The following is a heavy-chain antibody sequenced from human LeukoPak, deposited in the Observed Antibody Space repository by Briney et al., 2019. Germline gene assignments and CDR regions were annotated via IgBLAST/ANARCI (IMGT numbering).Heavy chain of an antibody. Sequence: GASVKVSCKASGGTFSSYAIIWVRQAPGQRLEWIGGIIPIFGTSNYAQKFQGRVTITTDESTSTAYMELSSLRSEDTAVYYCARGPKYVVVVPAATDTNNWFDPWGQGTLVTVSS. CDR1: GGTFSSYA. D-gene: IGHD2-2*01. V-gene: IGHV1-69*05. CDR2: IIPIFGTS. J-gene: IGHJ5*02. CDR3: ARGPKYVVVVPAATDTNNWFDP.